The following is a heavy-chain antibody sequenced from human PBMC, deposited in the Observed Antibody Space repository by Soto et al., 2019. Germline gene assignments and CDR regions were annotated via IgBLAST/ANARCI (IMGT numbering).Heavy chain of an antibody. V-gene: IGHV3-23*01. D-gene: IGHD6-25*01. J-gene: IGHJ4*02. CDR2: ISGTGGTT. CDR1: GFTFSSYA. Sequence: EVQLLESGGGLVQPGGSLRLSCAASGFTFSSYAMSWVRQAPGKGLEWVSAISGTGGTTYYADSVKGRFTISRDNSRNTLHLQMNSLRAEDTAIYYCAKFFVETGGSSGWPWSFHFWGQGTVVTVSS. CDR3: AKFFVETGGSSGWPWSFHF.